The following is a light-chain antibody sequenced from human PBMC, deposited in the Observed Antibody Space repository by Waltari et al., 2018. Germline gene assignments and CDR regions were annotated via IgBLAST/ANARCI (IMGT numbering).Light chain of an antibody. Sequence: DIQMTQSPSPLSASVGDRVTITCRASQSISSYLNWYQQKPGKAPKLLIYAASSLQSGVPSRFSGSGSGTDFTLTISSLQPDDFATYYCQQYNSYSFGPGTKVDIK. J-gene: IGKJ3*01. CDR1: QSISSY. V-gene: IGKV1-39*01. CDR2: AAS. CDR3: QQYNSYS.